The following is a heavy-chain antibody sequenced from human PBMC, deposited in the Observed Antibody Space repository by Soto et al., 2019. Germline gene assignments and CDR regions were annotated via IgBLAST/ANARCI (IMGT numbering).Heavy chain of an antibody. CDR1: GYTFSNYG. Sequence: QVQLVQSGAEVKKPGASVTVSCKTSGYTFSNYGINWVRQAPGQGLEWMGWISGDNGNTNYAQTVQGRVTMTTDTSTGTVDMVLRSLKSADTAIYYCSRFIMVGGWFDPNYYHGMDVWGQGTKVTVSS. V-gene: IGHV1-18*01. CDR3: SRFIMVGGWFDPNYYHGMDV. CDR2: ISGDNGNT. D-gene: IGHD6-19*01. J-gene: IGHJ6*02.